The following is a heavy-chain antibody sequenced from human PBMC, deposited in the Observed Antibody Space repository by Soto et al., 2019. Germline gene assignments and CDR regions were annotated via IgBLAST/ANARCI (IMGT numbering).Heavy chain of an antibody. CDR2: IIPIFGTA. D-gene: IGHD1-26*01. V-gene: IGHV1-69*13. Sequence: ASVKVSCKASGGTFSRYAISWARQAPGQGLEWMGGIIPIFGTANYAQKFQGRVTITADESTSTAYMELNSLRSEDTALYYCARVLVGAPYYFGYWGQGTLVTVSS. J-gene: IGHJ4*02. CDR1: GGTFSRYA. CDR3: ARVLVGAPYYFGY.